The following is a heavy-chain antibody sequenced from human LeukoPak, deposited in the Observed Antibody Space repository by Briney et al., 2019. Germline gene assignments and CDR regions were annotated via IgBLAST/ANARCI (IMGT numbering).Heavy chain of an antibody. CDR3: ARGYGGNS. J-gene: IGHJ4*02. CDR1: GGTFSSYA. V-gene: IGHV1-69*04. Sequence: SVKVSCKASGGTFSSYAISWVRQAPGQGLEWMGRIIPILGIANYAQKFQGRVTMTRNTSISTAYMELSSLRSEDTAVYYCARGYGGNSWGQGTLVTVSS. D-gene: IGHD4-23*01. CDR2: IIPILGIA.